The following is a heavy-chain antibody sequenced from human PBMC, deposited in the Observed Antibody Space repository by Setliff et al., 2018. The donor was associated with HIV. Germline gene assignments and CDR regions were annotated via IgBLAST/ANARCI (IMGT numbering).Heavy chain of an antibody. Sequence: ASVKVSCKASGYTFTTFGMSWVRQAPELGLEWMGWISGYNGNTDYAQKLQRRLTMTTDTSTSTAYMELRNLTSDDTALYYCARGSYRSSWFRFDYWGQGTLVTVSS. CDR3: ARGSYRSSWFRFDY. J-gene: IGHJ4*01. CDR2: ISGYNGNT. CDR1: GYTFTTFG. V-gene: IGHV1-18*01. D-gene: IGHD6-13*01.